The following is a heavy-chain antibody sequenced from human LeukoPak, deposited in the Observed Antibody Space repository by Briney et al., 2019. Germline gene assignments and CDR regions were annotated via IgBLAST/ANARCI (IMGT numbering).Heavy chain of an antibody. J-gene: IGHJ4*02. CDR2: INHSGST. D-gene: IGHD6-19*01. CDR3: ARGPSTNPVAGYVFDY. Sequence: SETLSLTCTVSGGSISSYYWSWIRQPPGKGLEWIGEINHSGSTNYNPSLKSRVTISVDTSKNQFSLKLSSVTAADTAVYYCARGPSTNPVAGYVFDYWGQGTLVTVSS. CDR1: GGSISSYY. V-gene: IGHV4-34*01.